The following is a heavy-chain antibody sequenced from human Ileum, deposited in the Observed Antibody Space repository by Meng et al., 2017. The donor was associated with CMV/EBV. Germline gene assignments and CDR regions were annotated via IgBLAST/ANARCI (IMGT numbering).Heavy chain of an antibody. CDR2: LYMGSA. CDR1: GLGVSDNY. D-gene: IGHD3-3*01. V-gene: IGHV3-53*01. Sequence: GESLKISCAGSGLGVSDNYMVWVRQPPGKGLEWVSTLYMGSAHYAASVEGRFFISRDNSKNMVFLQMNSLTTEDTAVYYCAREQIGAWSGYFDYWGQGILVTVSS. J-gene: IGHJ4*02. CDR3: AREQIGAWSGYFDY.